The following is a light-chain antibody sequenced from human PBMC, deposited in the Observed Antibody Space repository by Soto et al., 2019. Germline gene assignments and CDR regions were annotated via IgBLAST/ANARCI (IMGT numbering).Light chain of an antibody. J-gene: IGKJ1*01. Sequence: EIVMTQSPATLSVSPGGRATLSCRASQSISDTLAWYQQKPGQAPRLLIHGASTRAPGFPARFSGSGSGTDFTLTISRLEPEDFAMYYCLHHGSSLWTFGQGTKVDIK. CDR2: GAS. CDR1: QSISDT. CDR3: LHHGSSLWT. V-gene: IGKV3-15*01.